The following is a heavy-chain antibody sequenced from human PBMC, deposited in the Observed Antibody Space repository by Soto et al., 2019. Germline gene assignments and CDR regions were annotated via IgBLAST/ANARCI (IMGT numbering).Heavy chain of an antibody. CDR2: IYQSGST. Sequence: PSETLSLTCAVCGDIIRRGYYWGWSRRPPGKGGEWIGSIYQSGSTYYNPSLKSRVTISVDTSNNHFSLKVSSVNAADTAVYYCARGPAAPWDWYYYGMDIWCQCNSVT. D-gene: IGHD2-2*01. CDR1: GDIIRRGYY. J-gene: IGHJ6*02. CDR3: ARGPAAPWDWYYYGMDI. V-gene: IGHV4-38-2*01.